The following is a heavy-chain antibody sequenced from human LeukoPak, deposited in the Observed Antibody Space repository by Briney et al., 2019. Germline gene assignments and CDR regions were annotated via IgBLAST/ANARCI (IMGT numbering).Heavy chain of an antibody. Sequence: SQTLSLTCSVSGGSITSGGYYWRWIRQHPGKGLEWIGYIDYSGSTYYNPSLKSRVTISVDTSKNQFSLKLTSVTAADTAVYHCARALLDYSKGWCYYYYRDVWGKGTPVTVSS. CDR2: IDYSGST. D-gene: IGHD4-11*01. CDR3: ARALLDYSKGWCYYYYRDV. J-gene: IGHJ6*03. CDR1: GGSITSGGYY. V-gene: IGHV4-31*03.